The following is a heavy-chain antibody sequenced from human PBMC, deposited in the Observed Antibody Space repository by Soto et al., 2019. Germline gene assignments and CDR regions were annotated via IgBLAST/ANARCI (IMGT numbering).Heavy chain of an antibody. D-gene: IGHD2-8*01. CDR1: GGSVSSGSYY. J-gene: IGHJ4*02. Sequence: PSETLSLTCTVSGGSVSSGSYYWSWIRQPPGKGLEWIGYIYYSGSTNYNPSLKSRVTISVDTSKNQFSLKLSSVTAADTAVYYCARAGVLGPPTNLDYWGQGTLVTVSS. CDR2: IYYSGST. V-gene: IGHV4-61*01. CDR3: ARAGVLGPPTNLDY.